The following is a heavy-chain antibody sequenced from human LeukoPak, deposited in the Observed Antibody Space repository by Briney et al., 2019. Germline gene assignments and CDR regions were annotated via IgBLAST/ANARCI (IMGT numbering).Heavy chain of an antibody. CDR2: IYYSGST. CDR1: GGSISSYY. Sequence: SETLSLTCTVSGGSISSYYWSWIRQHPGKGLEWIGYIYYSGSTYYNPSLKSRVTISVDTSKNQFSLKLSSVTAADTAVYYCARVLGAGYNSGYFDYWGQGTLVTVSS. D-gene: IGHD5-24*01. V-gene: IGHV4-59*06. J-gene: IGHJ4*02. CDR3: ARVLGAGYNSGYFDY.